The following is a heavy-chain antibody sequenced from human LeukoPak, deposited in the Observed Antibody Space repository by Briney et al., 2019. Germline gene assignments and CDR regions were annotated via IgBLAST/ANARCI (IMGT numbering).Heavy chain of an antibody. D-gene: IGHD3-10*01. J-gene: IGHJ3*02. CDR3: ARVRFRAFDI. CDR2: IYYSGST. Sequence: SETLSLTCTVSGGSMRSYYWSWIRQTPEKGLEWIGYIYYSGSTYYNPSLKSRVTISVDTSKNQFSLKLSSVTAADTAVYYCARVRFRAFDIWGQGTMVTVSS. CDR1: GGSMRSYY. V-gene: IGHV4-59*06.